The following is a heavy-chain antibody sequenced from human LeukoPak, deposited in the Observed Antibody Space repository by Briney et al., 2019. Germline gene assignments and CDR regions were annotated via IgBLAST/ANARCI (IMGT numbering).Heavy chain of an antibody. CDR1: GYSFTDYW. CDR2: IYPGDSDT. D-gene: IGHD5-12*01. CDR3: ARRRGYSGYDYSGWFDP. J-gene: IGHJ5*02. Sequence: GESLKISCKASGYSFTDYWIGWVRQMPGKGLEWMGIIYPGDSDTRYSPSFQGQVTISADKSISTAYLQWSSLKASDTAMYYCARRRGYSGYDYSGWFDPWGQGTLVTVSS. V-gene: IGHV5-51*01.